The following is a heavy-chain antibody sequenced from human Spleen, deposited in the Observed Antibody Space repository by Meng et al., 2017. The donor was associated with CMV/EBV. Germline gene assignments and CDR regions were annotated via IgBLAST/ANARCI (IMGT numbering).Heavy chain of an antibody. J-gene: IGHJ4*02. Sequence: GGSLRLSCAASGFTFKTYAMSWVRQAPGKGLEWVALISDDGSNKYYADSVKGRFTISRDNSKNTLYLQMNSLRAEDTAVYYCARDMAKVVNDWGQGTLVTVSS. CDR1: GFTFKTYA. CDR2: ISDDGSNK. CDR3: ARDMAKVVND. V-gene: IGHV3-30-3*01. D-gene: IGHD2-21*01.